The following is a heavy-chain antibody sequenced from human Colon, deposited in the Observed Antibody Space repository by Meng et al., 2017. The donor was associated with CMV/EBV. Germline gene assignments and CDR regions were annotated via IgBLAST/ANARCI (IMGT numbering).Heavy chain of an antibody. J-gene: IGHJ6*02. CDR2: IYYSGSS. Sequence: GSLRLSCSVSGDSLSRSPHYWGWVRQSPGTGLEWVGSIYYSGSSFYNPSLRSRVAMSVDTSKNQFSLKMYSVTAADMAVYYCGRSVAGSAGDYFYYYGLEVWGQGTAVTVSS. V-gene: IGHV4-39*07. CDR1: GDSLSRSPHY. CDR3: GRSVAGSAGDYFYYYGLEV. D-gene: IGHD3-10*01.